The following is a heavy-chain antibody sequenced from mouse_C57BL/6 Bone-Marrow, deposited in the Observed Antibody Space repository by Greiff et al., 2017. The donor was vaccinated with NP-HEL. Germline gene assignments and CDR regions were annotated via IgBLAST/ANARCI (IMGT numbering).Heavy chain of an antibody. CDR3: ARLHGG. Sequence: EVNVVESGGDLVKPGGSLKLSCAASGFTFSSYGMSWVRQTPDKRLEWVATISSGGSYTYYPDSVKGRFTISRDNAKNNLYLQMSSLKSEDTAMYYCARLHGGWGQGTLVTVSA. J-gene: IGHJ3*02. V-gene: IGHV5-6*01. CDR1: GFTFSSYG. CDR2: ISSGGSYT.